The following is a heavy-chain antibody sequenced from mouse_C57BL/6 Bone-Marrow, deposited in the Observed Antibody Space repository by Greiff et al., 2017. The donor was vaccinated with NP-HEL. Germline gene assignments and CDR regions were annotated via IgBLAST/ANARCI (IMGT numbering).Heavy chain of an antibody. Sequence: EVNVVESGGGLVQPGGSLKLSCAASGFTFSDYYMYWVRQTPEKRLEWVAYISNGGGSTYYPDTVKGRFTISRDNAKNTLYLQMSRLKSEDTAMYYCARLDPHYDYDGAWFAYWGQGTLVTVSA. CDR3: ARLDPHYDYDGAWFAY. D-gene: IGHD2-4*01. J-gene: IGHJ3*01. CDR1: GFTFSDYY. CDR2: ISNGGGST. V-gene: IGHV5-12*01.